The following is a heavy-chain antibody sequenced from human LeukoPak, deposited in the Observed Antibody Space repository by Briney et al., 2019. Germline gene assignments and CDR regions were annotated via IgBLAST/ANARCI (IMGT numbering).Heavy chain of an antibody. CDR3: ARMNWDSSGSSDY. Sequence: ASVKVSCKASGGTFSSYAISWVRQTPGQGLEWMGRIIPILGIANYAQKFQGRVTITADKSTSTAYMELSSLRSEDTAVYCCARMNWDSSGSSDYWGQGTLVTVSS. V-gene: IGHV1-69*04. CDR1: GGTFSSYA. D-gene: IGHD6-19*01. J-gene: IGHJ4*02. CDR2: IIPILGIA.